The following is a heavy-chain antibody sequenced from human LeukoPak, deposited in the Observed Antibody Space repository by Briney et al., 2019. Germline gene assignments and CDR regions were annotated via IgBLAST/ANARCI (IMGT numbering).Heavy chain of an antibody. D-gene: IGHD2-15*01. CDR2: IHYSVGT. CDR3: ARLVAGNYCSGGGCYSFEY. CDR1: VGSICSYF. J-gene: IGHJ4*02. V-gene: IGHV4-59*01. Sequence: SETLSLTCTVSVGSICSYFSSWIRQPPGEGLDWRGYIHYSVGTSYNPPLKSRANISVDTAKNQFSLRLSSATAADTAVYYCARLVAGNYCSGGGCYSFEYWGQGTLVSVSS.